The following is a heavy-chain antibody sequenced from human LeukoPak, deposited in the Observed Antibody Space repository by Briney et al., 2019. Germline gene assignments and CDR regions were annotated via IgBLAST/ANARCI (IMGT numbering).Heavy chain of an antibody. CDR2: ILYDGNNK. J-gene: IGHJ6*02. V-gene: IGHV3-30*18. D-gene: IGHD1-26*01. CDR3: AKDRLFGSGLNGPHYYYGMDV. CDR1: GFTFDDYA. Sequence: GGSLRLSCAASGFTFDDYAMHWVRQAPGKGLEWVAVILYDGNNKHYAESVKGRFTISRDNSNNMLYLQMNSLRPEDTAVYYCAKDRLFGSGLNGPHYYYGMDVWGQGTTVTVSS.